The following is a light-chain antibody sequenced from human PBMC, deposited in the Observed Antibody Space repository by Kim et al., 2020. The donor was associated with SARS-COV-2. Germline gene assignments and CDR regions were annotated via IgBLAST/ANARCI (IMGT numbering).Light chain of an antibody. CDR3: TSFTSSNTFV. CDR2: DVT. V-gene: IGLV2-14*03. CDR1: TSDVGTYTY. Sequence: GQSITISCTGTTSDVGTYTYVSWYRQHPGRAPEVIIYDVTKRPSGVSNRFSGSKSANTASLTVSDLQAEDEADYYCTSFTSSNTFVFGTGTKVTVL. J-gene: IGLJ1*01.